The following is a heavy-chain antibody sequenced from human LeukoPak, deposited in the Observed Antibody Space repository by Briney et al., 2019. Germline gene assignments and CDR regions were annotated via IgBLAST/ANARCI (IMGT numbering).Heavy chain of an antibody. CDR3: ARDPYSSSSFGGFDP. D-gene: IGHD6-6*01. CDR1: GFTFSSFD. V-gene: IGHV3-13*01. Sequence: GGSLRLSCAASGFTFSSFDMHWVRQPTGQGLEWVSTIGTASDTYYPGSVEGRFTLSRDNAKNSLYLQMNSLTAGDTAVYYCARDPYSSSSFGGFDPWGQGTLVTVSS. CDR2: IGTASDT. J-gene: IGHJ5*02.